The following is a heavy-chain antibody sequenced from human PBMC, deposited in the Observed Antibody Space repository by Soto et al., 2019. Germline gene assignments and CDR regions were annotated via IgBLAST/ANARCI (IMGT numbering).Heavy chain of an antibody. J-gene: IGHJ6*02. CDR2: IYPGDSDT. Sequence: PGESLKISCKGSGYSFTSYWIGWVRQMPGKGLEWMGIIYPGDSDTRYSPSFQGQVTISADKSISTAYLQWSSLKASDTAMYYCARRKGMATITRSYYYYGMDVWGQGTTVTVSS. CDR1: GYSFTSYW. D-gene: IGHD5-12*01. CDR3: ARRKGMATITRSYYYYGMDV. V-gene: IGHV5-51*01.